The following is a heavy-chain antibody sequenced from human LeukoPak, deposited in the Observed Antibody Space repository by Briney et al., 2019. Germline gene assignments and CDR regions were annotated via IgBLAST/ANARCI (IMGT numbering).Heavy chain of an antibody. Sequence: ASVKVSCKASGYTFTSYGISWVRQAPGQGLEWMGWISTYNGNTNYAQKIQGRVTMTTDTSTSTAYMELRSLRPDDTAVYYCARGPYCSGDTCYSQYFDYWGQGTLVTVSS. J-gene: IGHJ4*02. CDR1: GYTFTSYG. CDR2: ISTYNGNT. V-gene: IGHV1-18*01. D-gene: IGHD2-15*01. CDR3: ARGPYCSGDTCYSQYFDY.